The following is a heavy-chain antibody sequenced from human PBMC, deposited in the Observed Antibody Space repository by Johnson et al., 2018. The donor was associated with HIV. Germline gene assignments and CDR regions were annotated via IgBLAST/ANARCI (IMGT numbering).Heavy chain of an antibody. V-gene: IGHV3-13*01. CDR1: GFTFSSYD. CDR3: ARDPTFPSPGAFDI. Sequence: VQLVESGGGLVQPGGSLRLSCAASGFTFSSYDMHWVRQATGKGLEWVSAIGTAGGTYYPGSVKGRFTIPRENAKNSLYLQMNSLRAEDTAVYYCARDPTFPSPGAFDIWGQGTMVTVSS. CDR2: IGTAGGT. J-gene: IGHJ3*02. D-gene: IGHD3-16*01.